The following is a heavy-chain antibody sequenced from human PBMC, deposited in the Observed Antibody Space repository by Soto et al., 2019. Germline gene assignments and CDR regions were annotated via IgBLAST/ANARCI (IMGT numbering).Heavy chain of an antibody. CDR1: GYTFTGYY. J-gene: IGHJ3*01. D-gene: IGHD2-15*01. CDR3: ARCIKWGPHISHLVVLRHAFDL. CDR2: INPNSGGT. V-gene: IGHV1-2*02. Sequence: SSVKVSCKASGYTFTGYYMHWVRQAPGQGLEWMGWINPNSGGTNYAQKFQGRVTMTRATSISTAYMELSRLRSDDTAVYYCARCIKWGPHISHLVVLRHAFDLWGQGTKVIVTS.